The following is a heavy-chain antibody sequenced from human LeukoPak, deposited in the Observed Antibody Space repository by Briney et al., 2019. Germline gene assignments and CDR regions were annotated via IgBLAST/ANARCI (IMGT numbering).Heavy chain of an antibody. CDR3: ARASDLEWLSLSDY. CDR1: GFTFSSYS. V-gene: IGHV3-48*01. Sequence: GGSLRLSCAASGFTFSSYSMNWVRQAPGKGLEWVSYISSSSSTIYYADSVKGRFTISRDNAKNSLYLQMNSLRAEDTAVYYCARASDLEWLSLSDYWGQGTLVTVSS. D-gene: IGHD3-3*01. CDR2: ISSSSSTI. J-gene: IGHJ4*02.